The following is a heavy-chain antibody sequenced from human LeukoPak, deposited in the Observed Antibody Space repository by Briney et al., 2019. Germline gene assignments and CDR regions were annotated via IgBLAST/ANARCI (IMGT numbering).Heavy chain of an antibody. J-gene: IGHJ5*02. CDR1: GSTFSSYS. CDR3: ATEVGVRFDP. V-gene: IGHV3-48*01. Sequence: HPGGSLRLSCAASGSTFSSYSMNWVRQAPGKGLEWVSYISSSSSSTIYYADSVKGRFTISRDNAKNSLYLQMNSLRAEDTAVYYCATEVGVRFDPWGQGTLVTVSS. D-gene: IGHD6-6*01. CDR2: ISSSSSSTI.